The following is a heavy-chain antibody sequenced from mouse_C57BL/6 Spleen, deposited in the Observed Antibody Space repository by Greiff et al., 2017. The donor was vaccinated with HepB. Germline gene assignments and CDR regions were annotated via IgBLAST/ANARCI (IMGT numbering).Heavy chain of an antibody. Sequence: QVQLQQSGPELVKPGASVKISCKASGYAFSSSWMNWVKQRPGKGLEWIGRIYPGDGDTNYNGKFKGKATLTADKSSSTAYMQLSSLTSEDSAVYFWAREGYDEAWFAYWGQGTLVTVSA. CDR3: AREGYDEAWFAY. D-gene: IGHD2-2*01. J-gene: IGHJ3*01. V-gene: IGHV1-82*01. CDR1: GYAFSSSW. CDR2: IYPGDGDT.